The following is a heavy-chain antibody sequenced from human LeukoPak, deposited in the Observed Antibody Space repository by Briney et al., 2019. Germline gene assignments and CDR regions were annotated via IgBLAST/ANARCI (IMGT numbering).Heavy chain of an antibody. CDR1: GFDVSSNY. Sequence: PGGSLRLSCAASGFDVSSNYMTWVRQAPGKGLEWVGRIRSITGGGTTDYAAPVKGRFTISRDDSKNTLYLQMNSLKTEDTAVYYCTTDLRWEFKVPDYWGQGTLVTVSS. J-gene: IGHJ4*02. CDR3: TTDLRWEFKVPDY. CDR2: IRSITGGGTT. V-gene: IGHV3-15*01. D-gene: IGHD1-26*01.